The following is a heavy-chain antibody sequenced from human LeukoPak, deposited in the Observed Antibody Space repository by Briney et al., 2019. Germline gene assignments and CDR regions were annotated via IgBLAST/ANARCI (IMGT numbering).Heavy chain of an antibody. CDR1: GFTLNGHT. D-gene: IGHD4/OR15-4a*01. CDR3: AKDNDDYGAFDY. CDR2: ISGDGANT. V-gene: IGHV3-43*01. Sequence: GGSLRLSCAASGFTLNGHTMHWVRQAPGKGLEWVSLISGDGANTMYADSVKGRFTISRDSGKNSLYLQMNSLRREDTALYYCAKDNDDYGAFDYWGQGTLVTVSS. J-gene: IGHJ4*02.